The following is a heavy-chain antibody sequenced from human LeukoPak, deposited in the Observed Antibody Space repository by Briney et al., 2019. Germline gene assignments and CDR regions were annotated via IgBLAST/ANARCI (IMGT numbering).Heavy chain of an antibody. D-gene: IGHD2-2*01. J-gene: IGHJ4*02. CDR1: GFTFSSYE. Sequence: GGSLRLSCAASGFTFSSYEMNWVRRSAGKGPEWVSYISSSGSTIYYADSVKGRFTISRDNAKNSLYLQMNSLRAEDTAVYYCARDRYCSSTSCYDPDYFDYWGQGTLVTVSS. CDR2: ISSSGSTI. V-gene: IGHV3-48*03. CDR3: ARDRYCSSTSCYDPDYFDY.